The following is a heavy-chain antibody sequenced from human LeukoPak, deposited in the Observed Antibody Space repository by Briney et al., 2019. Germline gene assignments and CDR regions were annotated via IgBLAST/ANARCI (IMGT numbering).Heavy chain of an antibody. V-gene: IGHV3-33*01. D-gene: IGHD6-13*01. J-gene: IGHJ4*02. Sequence: GGSLRLSCAASGFTFSTYGMHWVRQAPGKGLEWVAGIWYDGSNKDYADSVKGRFTISRDNSKNTLYLQMNSLRAEDTAVYYCARLIRSWYYFDYWGQGTLVTVSS. CDR1: GFTFSTYG. CDR3: ARLIRSWYYFDY. CDR2: IWYDGSNK.